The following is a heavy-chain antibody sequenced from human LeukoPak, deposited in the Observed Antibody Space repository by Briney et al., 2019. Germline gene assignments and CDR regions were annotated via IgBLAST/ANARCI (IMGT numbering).Heavy chain of an antibody. CDR3: ARGIAAAGTALYN. J-gene: IGHJ4*02. CDR2: IYSGGST. CDR1: GFTVSSNY. Sequence: SGGSLRLSCAVSGFTVSSNYMSWVRQAPGKGLEWVSVIYSGGSTYYADSVKGRFTISRDNSKNTLYLQINSLRAEDTAVYYCARGIAAAGTALYNWGQGTLLTVSS. D-gene: IGHD6-13*01. V-gene: IGHV3-53*01.